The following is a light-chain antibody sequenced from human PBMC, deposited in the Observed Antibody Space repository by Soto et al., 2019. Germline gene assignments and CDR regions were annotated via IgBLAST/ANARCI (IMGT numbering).Light chain of an antibody. J-gene: IGLJ2*01. V-gene: IGLV2-23*02. CDR2: EVA. CDR1: STDPATYDL. CDR3: SPRL. Sequence: QSALTQPASVSGSPGQSITISCTGTSTDPATYDLVSWYQQHPGKAPQLIIYEVAKRPSGVSARFSGSQSGDTASLTISGLQAADEAYYYCSPRLFGGGTKLTVL.